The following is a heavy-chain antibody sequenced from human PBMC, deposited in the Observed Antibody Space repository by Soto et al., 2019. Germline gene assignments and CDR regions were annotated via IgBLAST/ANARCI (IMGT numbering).Heavy chain of an antibody. J-gene: IGHJ4*02. D-gene: IGHD3-3*01. V-gene: IGHV1-69*12. Sequence: QVQLVQSGAEVKKPGSSVKVSCKASGGTFSSYTISWVRQAPGQGLEWMGGIITVFGTTHYAQEFQGRITITADESTSTAYMELSSLRSEDTAVYYCASNDLLEVYWGQGTLITVSS. CDR1: GGTFSSYT. CDR2: IITVFGTT. CDR3: ASNDLLEVY.